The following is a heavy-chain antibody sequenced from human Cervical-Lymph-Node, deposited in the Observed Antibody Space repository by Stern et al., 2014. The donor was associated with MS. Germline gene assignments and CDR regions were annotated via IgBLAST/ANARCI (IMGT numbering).Heavy chain of an antibody. CDR2: FCPCYSDT. D-gene: IGHD4-17*01. J-gene: IGHJ4*02. V-gene: IGHV5-51*01. CDR3: ARDYGDYAFDY. CDR1: GYSFTANW. Sequence: EVQLVESGAEVKKPGESLKISCKGSGYSFTANWIAWVRQMPGKGLEWMGIFCPCYSDTRYSPSFQGQVTISADKSISTAYLQWSSLKASDTAMYYCARDYGDYAFDYWGQGTLVTVSS.